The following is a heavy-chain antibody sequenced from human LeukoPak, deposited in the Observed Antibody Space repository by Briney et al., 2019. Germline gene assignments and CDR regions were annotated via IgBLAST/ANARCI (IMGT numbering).Heavy chain of an antibody. CDR1: GGSISSYY. CDR3: ARVPAAAGRGFDY. CDR2: IYYSGST. J-gene: IGHJ4*02. D-gene: IGHD6-13*01. Sequence: SETLSLTCTVSGGSISSYYWSWIRQPPGKGLEWIGYIYYSGSTNYNPSLKSRVTISVDTSKNQFSLKLSSVTAADTAVYYCARVPAAAGRGFDYWGQGTLATVSS. V-gene: IGHV4-59*01.